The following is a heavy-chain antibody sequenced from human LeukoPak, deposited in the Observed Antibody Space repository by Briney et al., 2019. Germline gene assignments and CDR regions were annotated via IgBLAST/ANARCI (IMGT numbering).Heavy chain of an antibody. CDR2: INPTSGGT. V-gene: IGHV1-2*02. CDR3: ARAGAGGESFDY. CDR1: GYTFSDNY. D-gene: IGHD2-21*01. Sequence: RASVKVSCKASGYTFSDNYIHWVRQAPGQGLEWMGWINPTSGGTEYAPKFQGRVTMTRDTSITTTYMELRRLTSDDTAVYYCARAGAGGESFDYWGQGTLVTVSS. J-gene: IGHJ4*02.